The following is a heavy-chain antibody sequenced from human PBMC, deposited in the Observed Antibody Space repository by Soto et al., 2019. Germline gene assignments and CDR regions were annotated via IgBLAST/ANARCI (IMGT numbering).Heavy chain of an antibody. CDR2: INAGNGNT. CDR1: GYTFTSYA. D-gene: IGHD1-26*01. CDR3: ARYPPGSSTFDY. J-gene: IGHJ4*02. Sequence: QVQLVQSGAEVQKPGASVKVSCKASGYTFTSYAMHWVRQAPGQRLEWMGWINAGNGNTKYSQKFQGRVTITRDTSASTADMELSSMRSDDTAVYYCARYPPGSSTFDYWGQGTLVTVSS. V-gene: IGHV1-3*01.